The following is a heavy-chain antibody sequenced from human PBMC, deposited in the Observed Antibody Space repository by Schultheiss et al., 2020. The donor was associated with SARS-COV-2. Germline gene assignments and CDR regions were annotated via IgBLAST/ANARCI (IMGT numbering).Heavy chain of an antibody. D-gene: IGHD3-3*01. V-gene: IGHV1-18*01. CDR1: GYTFTSYG. CDR2: ISAYNGNT. Sequence: ASVKVSCKASGYTFTSYGISWVRQAPGQGLEWMGWISAYNGNTNYAQKLQGRVTMTTDTSTSTAYMELRSLRSDDTAVYYCAKDEGDDFWSGYPTTYGMDVWGQGTTVTVSS. CDR3: AKDEGDDFWSGYPTTYGMDV. J-gene: IGHJ6*02.